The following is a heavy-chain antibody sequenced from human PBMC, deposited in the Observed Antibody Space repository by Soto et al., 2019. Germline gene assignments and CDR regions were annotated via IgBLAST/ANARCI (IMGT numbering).Heavy chain of an antibody. CDR1: GFTFSSYG. V-gene: IGHV3-33*01. CDR3: ARDPRPSSGSYYPVY. J-gene: IGHJ4*02. D-gene: IGHD1-26*01. Sequence: GGSLRLSCAASGFTFSSYGMHWVRQAPGKGLEWVAVIWYDGTNKFYADSMKGRFTISRDNSKNTLYLQIDNLRAEDTAVYYCARDPRPSSGSYYPVYWGQGTLVTVSS. CDR2: IWYDGTNK.